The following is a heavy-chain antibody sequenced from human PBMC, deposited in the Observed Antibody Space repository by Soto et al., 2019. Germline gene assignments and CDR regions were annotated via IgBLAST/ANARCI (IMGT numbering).Heavy chain of an antibody. D-gene: IGHD2-15*01. Sequence: QVQLVESGGGVVQPGRSLRLSCAASGFSFSNCGMHWVRQAPGKGLEWVAAISSDGSDKYYSESVKGRFTISRDNSKXTLFLQMNSLRVEDTAVYYCVKGSEVARQELDYWGQGTLVTVSS. CDR3: VKGSEVARQELDY. CDR1: GFSFSNCG. V-gene: IGHV3-30*18. J-gene: IGHJ4*02. CDR2: ISSDGSDK.